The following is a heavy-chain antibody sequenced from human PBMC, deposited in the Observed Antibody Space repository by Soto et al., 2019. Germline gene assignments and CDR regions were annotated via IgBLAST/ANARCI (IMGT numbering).Heavy chain of an antibody. CDR2: ISSSGSTT. V-gene: IGHV3-48*03. CDR3: ATRSGGGGAFDF. D-gene: IGHD3-10*01. Sequence: EVQLVESGGGLVQPGGSLRLSCAVSGFTFYTYEMNWVRQAPGKGLEWVSYISSSGSTTYYADSVKGRFTISRDNAKNSLYLQMNSLRAEDTAIYYCATRSGGGGAFDFWGQGTMVTVSS. CDR1: GFTFYTYE. J-gene: IGHJ3*01.